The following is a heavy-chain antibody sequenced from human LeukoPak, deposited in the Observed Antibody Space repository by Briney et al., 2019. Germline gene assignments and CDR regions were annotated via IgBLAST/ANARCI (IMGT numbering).Heavy chain of an antibody. CDR2: ISWNSGSI. V-gene: IGHV3-9*01. D-gene: IGHD4-23*01. CDR1: GFTFDDYA. CDR3: AKDSYCGNSGWFDP. J-gene: IGHJ5*02. Sequence: PGGSLRLSCAASGFTFDDYAMHWVRQAPGKGLEWVSGISWNSGSIGYADSVKGRFTISRDNAKNSLYLQMNSLRAEDTALYYCAKDSYCGNSGWFDPWGQGTLVTVSS.